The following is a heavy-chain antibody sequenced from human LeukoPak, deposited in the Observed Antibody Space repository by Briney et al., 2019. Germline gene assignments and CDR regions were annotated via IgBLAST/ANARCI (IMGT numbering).Heavy chain of an antibody. CDR1: GFTFSRYA. J-gene: IGHJ4*02. D-gene: IGHD3-10*01. CDR3: AKGRTGSGSYWDY. CDR2: ISGSGGST. V-gene: IGHV3-23*01. Sequence: PGGSLRLSRAASGFTFSRYAMSWVRHAPGKGLEWVSAISGSGGSTYYADSVKGGCTISRDNSKNTLYLQMNSLRAEDTAVYYCAKGRTGSGSYWDYWGQGTLVTVSS.